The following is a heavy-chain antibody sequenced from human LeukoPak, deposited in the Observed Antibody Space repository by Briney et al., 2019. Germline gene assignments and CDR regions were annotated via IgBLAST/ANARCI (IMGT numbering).Heavy chain of an antibody. V-gene: IGHV3-23*01. CDR1: GFTLSSYA. CDR2: LGISGDYA. Sequence: PGGSLRLSCVAYGFTLSSYAVSWVRQAPGKGLQWVSSLGISGDYAWYAGSVKGRFTISRDSSKNTLYLQMNRLGAEDTAVYYCARGGGGNSDFLTTYTGASLSFDYWGQGALVTVSS. CDR3: ARGGGGNSDFLTTYTGASLSFDY. J-gene: IGHJ4*02. D-gene: IGHD3-9*01.